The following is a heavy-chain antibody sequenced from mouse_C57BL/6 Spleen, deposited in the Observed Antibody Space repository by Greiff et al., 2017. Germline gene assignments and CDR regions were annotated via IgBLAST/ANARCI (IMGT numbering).Heavy chain of an antibody. J-gene: IGHJ2*01. D-gene: IGHD2-3*01. CDR3: ARDDGYLDY. Sequence: QVQLQQSGPELVKPGASVKISCKASGYAFSSSWMNWVKQRPGKGLEWIGRIYPGDGDTNYNGKFKGKATLTADKSSSTAYMQLSILTSEDSAVYFCARDDGYLDYWGQGTTLTVSS. CDR2: IYPGDGDT. CDR1: GYAFSSSW. V-gene: IGHV1-82*01.